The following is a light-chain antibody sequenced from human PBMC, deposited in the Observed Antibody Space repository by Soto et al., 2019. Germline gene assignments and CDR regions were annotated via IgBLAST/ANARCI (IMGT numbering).Light chain of an antibody. CDR2: AAS. CDR3: QQLNSYPLT. J-gene: IGKJ4*01. V-gene: IGKV1-9*01. Sequence: IQLTQSPSSLSASVGDRVTITCRASQGITSYLAWYQQEPGKAPKLLIYAASTLQSGVPSRFSGSGSGTDFTLTISSLQPEDSATYYCQQLNSYPLTFGGGTKVDIK. CDR1: QGITSY.